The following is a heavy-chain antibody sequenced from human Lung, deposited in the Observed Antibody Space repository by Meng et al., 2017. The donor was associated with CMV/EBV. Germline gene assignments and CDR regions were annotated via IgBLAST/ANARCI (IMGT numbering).Heavy chain of an antibody. Sequence: QITWKEFGPTLVNPTHTLTLTCTFSGFSLSTGGVGVGWIRQPPGKALECLAIIYGDDEKRYSPSLESRLTVTKDTSKNQVVLTMTNMVPVDTATYYCARAAARPSDWFDPWGQGTLVTVSS. CDR3: ARAAARPSDWFDP. CDR1: GFSLSTGGVG. CDR2: IYGDDEK. J-gene: IGHJ5*02. D-gene: IGHD6-6*01. V-gene: IGHV2-5*02.